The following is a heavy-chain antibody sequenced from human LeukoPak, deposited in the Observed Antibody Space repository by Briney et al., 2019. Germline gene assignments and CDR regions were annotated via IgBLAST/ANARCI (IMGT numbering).Heavy chain of an antibody. CDR2: INPNSGGT. J-gene: IGHJ4*02. V-gene: IGHV1-2*02. CDR1: GYTFTGYY. D-gene: IGHD3-22*01. Sequence: ASVKVSCKASGYTFTGYYMHWVRQAPGQGLEWMGWINPNSGGTNYAQKFQGRVTMTRDTSISTAYMELSSLRSEDTAVYYCVRGSLTSRSSGYQDRDYWGQGTLVTVSS. CDR3: VRGSLTSRSSGYQDRDY.